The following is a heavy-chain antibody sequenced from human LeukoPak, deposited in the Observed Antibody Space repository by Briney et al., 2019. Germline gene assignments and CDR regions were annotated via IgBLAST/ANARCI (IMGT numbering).Heavy chain of an antibody. CDR2: INWNSGRT. CDR1: GFTFDDYG. D-gene: IGHD5/OR15-5a*01. Sequence: PGGSLRLSCAASGFTFDDYGMNWVRQAPGKGLEWVSDINWNSGRTDYADSVKGRFTISRDNAKNSLYLQMNSLRVEDTALYYCARDFANSVYDWGQGTLVTVSS. CDR3: ARDFANSVYD. V-gene: IGHV3-20*04. J-gene: IGHJ4*02.